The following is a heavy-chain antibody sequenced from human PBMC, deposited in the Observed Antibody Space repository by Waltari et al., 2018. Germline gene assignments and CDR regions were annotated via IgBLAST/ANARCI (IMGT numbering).Heavy chain of an antibody. D-gene: IGHD3-10*01. Sequence: QVQLVESGGGVVQPGGSLRLSCAVSGFRIGDYGMHWVRQAPGKALEWVACTRHDDSIEYYADSVKGRFIISRDNSKNMAYLQMNSLTAEDTGVYYCVKIDVRGDLSWGQGTLVTVSS. CDR1: GFRIGDYG. V-gene: IGHV3-30*02. CDR3: VKIDVRGDLS. CDR2: TRHDDSIE. J-gene: IGHJ5*02.